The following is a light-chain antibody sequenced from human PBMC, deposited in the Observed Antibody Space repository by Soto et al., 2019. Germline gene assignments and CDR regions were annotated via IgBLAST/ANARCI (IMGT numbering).Light chain of an antibody. CDR1: QDLDRW. V-gene: IGKV1-12*01. J-gene: IGKJ4*01. CDR3: KQSRSFPRT. CDR2: AAS. Sequence: DIQMTQSPSSLSASVGDRVTITCRASQDLDRWLAWYQEKPGEAPKVLIFAASSLQSGLPSRFSGGGYGTAFSLTISSLQPEDSAPYYCKQSRSFPRTFGGGTKVDIK.